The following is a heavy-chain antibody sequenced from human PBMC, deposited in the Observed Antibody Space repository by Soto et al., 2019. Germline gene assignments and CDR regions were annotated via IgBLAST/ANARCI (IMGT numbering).Heavy chain of an antibody. Sequence: GSLRISCAASGFTFSSYGMHWVRQGPGEGLEWVAVISYDGSNKYYADSVKGRFTISRDNSKNTLFLQMNSLRGEDTAVYYCAKESYSSSSYYYGMDVWGQGTTVTVSS. J-gene: IGHJ6*02. V-gene: IGHV3-30*18. D-gene: IGHD6-6*01. CDR3: AKESYSSSSYYYGMDV. CDR2: ISYDGSNK. CDR1: GFTFSSYG.